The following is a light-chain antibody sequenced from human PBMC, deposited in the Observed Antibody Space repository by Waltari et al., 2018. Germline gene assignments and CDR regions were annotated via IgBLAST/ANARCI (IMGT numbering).Light chain of an antibody. Sequence: DIQMTQSPSTLSASVGDRVTITCRASQSIGSWLAWYQQKPGKAPKLLSYKASSLQSGVPSRFSGSGSGTGFTLSISSLQPDDFATYYCQQYNSYTWTFGQGTKVEIK. CDR1: QSIGSW. CDR2: KAS. V-gene: IGKV1-5*03. CDR3: QQYNSYTWT. J-gene: IGKJ1*01.